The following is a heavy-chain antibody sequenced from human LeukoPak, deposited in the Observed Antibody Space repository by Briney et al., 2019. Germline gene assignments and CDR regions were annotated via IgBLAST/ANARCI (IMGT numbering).Heavy chain of an antibody. D-gene: IGHD5-18*01. CDR1: GGSFSGYY. J-gene: IGHJ4*02. CDR3: ARSVAMGFDY. V-gene: IGHV4-34*09. Sequence: SETLSLTCAVYGGSFSGYYWSWIRQPPGKGLEWIGEINHSGSTYYNPSLKSRVTISVDTSKNQFSLKLSSVTAADTAVYYCARSVAMGFDYWGQGTLVTVSS. CDR2: INHSGST.